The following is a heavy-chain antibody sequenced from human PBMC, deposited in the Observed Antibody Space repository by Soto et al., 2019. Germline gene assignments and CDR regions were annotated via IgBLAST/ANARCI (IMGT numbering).Heavy chain of an antibody. Sequence: SGPTLVNPTQTLTLTCTFSGFSLSTSGVGVGWIRQPPGKALEWLALIYWDDDKRYSPSLKSRLTVTKDTSKTQVVLTMTNMDPVETATYYGAHSSVWGSYYKRGPGYYYYYGMDVWGQGTTVTVSS. CDR1: GFSLSTSGVG. D-gene: IGHD3-10*01. CDR3: AHSSVWGSYYKRGPGYYYYYGMDV. CDR2: IYWDDDK. V-gene: IGHV2-5*02. J-gene: IGHJ6*02.